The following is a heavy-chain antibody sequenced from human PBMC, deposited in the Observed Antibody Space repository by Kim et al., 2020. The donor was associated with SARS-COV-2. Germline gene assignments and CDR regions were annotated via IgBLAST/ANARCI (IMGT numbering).Heavy chain of an antibody. V-gene: IGHV3-30*03. J-gene: IGHJ4*03. D-gene: IGHD3-16*01. CDR1: GFTFSDYA. CDR2: IPFDGNDI. Sequence: GGSLRLSCAASGFTFSDYAMHWVRQAPGKGLQWMAVIPFDGNDIYYADFVKGQFTISRDNSKNILYLEMNSLSSDDTAVYFCARGDGPGNGHFYYWGRGT. CDR3: ARGDGPGNGHFYY.